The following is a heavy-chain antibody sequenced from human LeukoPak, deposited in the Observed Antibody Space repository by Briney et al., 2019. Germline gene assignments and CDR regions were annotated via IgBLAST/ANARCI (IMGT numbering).Heavy chain of an antibody. J-gene: IGHJ4*02. Sequence: ASVKVSCKASGYTFTGYYMHWVRQAPGQGPEWMGWINPNSGGTNYAQKFQGRVTLTRDTSINTAYMELSRLRSDDTAVYYCARVLRYYDILSKPFDYWGQGTLVTVSS. CDR2: INPNSGGT. CDR3: ARVLRYYDILSKPFDY. CDR1: GYTFTGYY. D-gene: IGHD3-9*01. V-gene: IGHV1-2*02.